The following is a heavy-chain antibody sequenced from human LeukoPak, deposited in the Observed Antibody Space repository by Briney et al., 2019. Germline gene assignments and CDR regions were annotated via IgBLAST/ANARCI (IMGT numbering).Heavy chain of an antibody. V-gene: IGHV4-4*02. CDR3: ARRRDGYITNFDY. CDR2: IYHSGST. J-gene: IGHJ4*02. D-gene: IGHD5-24*01. CDR1: GGSISGSNW. Sequence: SGTLSLTCAVSGGSISGSNWWNWVRQPPGKGLEWIGEIYHSGSTNYNPSLKSRVTISVDKSKNQFSLKLSSVTAADTAVYYCARRRDGYITNFDYWGQGTLVTVSS.